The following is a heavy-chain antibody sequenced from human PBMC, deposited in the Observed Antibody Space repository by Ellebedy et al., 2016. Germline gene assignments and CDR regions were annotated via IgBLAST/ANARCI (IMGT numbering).Heavy chain of an antibody. V-gene: IGHV1-69*04. D-gene: IGHD2/OR15-2a*01. J-gene: IGHJ1*01. CDR2: FSPFVDIG. CDR3: ARAHCNTSNCGNEYFQD. Sequence: SVKVSCXAPGGAFSSSAISWVRQAPGQGLEWMGRFSPFVDIGNYAQDFQGRLTITADKSTSTAYMELSSLTSEDTAVYYCARAHCNTSNCGNEYFQDWGQGTLVIVSS. CDR1: GGAFSSSA.